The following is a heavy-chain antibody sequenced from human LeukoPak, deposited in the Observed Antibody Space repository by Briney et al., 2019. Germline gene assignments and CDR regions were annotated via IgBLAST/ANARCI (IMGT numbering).Heavy chain of an antibody. D-gene: IGHD6-13*01. J-gene: IGHJ4*02. CDR1: GYTFTSYS. CDR2: VRGYNGDT. CDR3: ARDGSRKDSTLFDY. V-gene: IGHV1-18*01. Sequence: ASAKVSCKASGYTFTSYSISCVSPAPGQGLEWRWWVRGYNGDTNYAQEIQGRVYMTTDTYTTTAYMELRSLTSDDTAVYYCARDGSRKDSTLFDYWGQGTLVIVSS.